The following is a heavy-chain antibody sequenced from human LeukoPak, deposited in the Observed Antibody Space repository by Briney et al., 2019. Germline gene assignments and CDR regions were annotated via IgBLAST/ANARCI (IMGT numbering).Heavy chain of an antibody. V-gene: IGHV4-59*01. CDR1: GGSISSYY. Sequence: SETLSLTCTVSGGSISSYYRSWIRQPPGKGLEWIGYIYYSGSTNYKPSLKSRVTISVDTSKNQFSLKLSSVTAADTAVYYCARETSQKGAHYMDVWGKGTTVTISS. J-gene: IGHJ6*03. CDR2: IYYSGST. CDR3: ARETSQKGAHYMDV. D-gene: IGHD3-16*01.